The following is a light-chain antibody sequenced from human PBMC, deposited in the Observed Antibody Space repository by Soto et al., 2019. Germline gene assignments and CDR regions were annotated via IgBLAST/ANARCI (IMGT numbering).Light chain of an antibody. Sequence: QSVLTQPPSASGTPGQRVTISCSGSMSNIGSDTVNWYQQLPGTAPKLLIHRSNQRPSGVPGRFSGSKSGTSASLAISGLQPEDEADYHCASWDASLNGWVFGGGTKVTV. CDR3: ASWDASLNGWV. CDR2: RSN. V-gene: IGLV1-44*01. J-gene: IGLJ3*02. CDR1: MSNIGSDT.